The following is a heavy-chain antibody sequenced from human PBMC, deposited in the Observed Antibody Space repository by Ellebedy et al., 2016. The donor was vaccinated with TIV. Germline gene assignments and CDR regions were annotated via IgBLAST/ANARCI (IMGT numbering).Heavy chain of an antibody. CDR3: ARDGWRRSGIYYLSWENWFDP. V-gene: IGHV1-46*01. CDR2: INNSGGST. CDR1: GYTFTSYY. J-gene: IGHJ5*02. Sequence: AASVKVSCKASGYTFTSYYMHWVRHTAGQRLEWKGIINNSGGSTRYAQKFESRVTMIRETSTSTVYMELSSLRYEETAVYYCARDGWRRSGIYYLSWENWFDPWGQGTLFTVSS. D-gene: IGHD3-10*01.